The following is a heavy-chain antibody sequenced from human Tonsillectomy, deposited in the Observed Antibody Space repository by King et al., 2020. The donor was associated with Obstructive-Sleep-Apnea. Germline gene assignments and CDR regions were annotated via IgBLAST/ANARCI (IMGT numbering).Heavy chain of an antibody. D-gene: IGHD5-24*01. Sequence: QLQESGPGLVKPSETLSLTCTVSGASISSYYWSWIRQPPGKGLEWIGNIYYSGSTNYNPSLKSRVTISVDTSKKQFSLKLSSVTAPDTAVYYCARDGYNSLAYHYYGMDFWGQGTTVTVSS. CDR2: IYYSGST. V-gene: IGHV4-59*01. CDR3: ARDGYNSLAYHYYGMDF. CDR1: GASISSYY. J-gene: IGHJ6*02.